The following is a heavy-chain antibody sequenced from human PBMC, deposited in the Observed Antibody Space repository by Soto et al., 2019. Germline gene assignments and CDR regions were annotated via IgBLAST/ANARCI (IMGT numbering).Heavy chain of an antibody. D-gene: IGHD3-22*01. CDR1: GATFTSYV. CDR2: ISVYSGNT. V-gene: IGHV1-18*01. J-gene: IGHJ4*02. CDR3: ARDRSPYYYDSSGYPYF. Sequence: GAPVKASSKAPGATFTSYVFNWVRQAPGQGLEWMGWISVYSGNTNYAQNVQGRVTMTTDTSTSTAYMELRCLRSDDTAVYYCARDRSPYYYDSSGYPYFWGQGTLVTVSS.